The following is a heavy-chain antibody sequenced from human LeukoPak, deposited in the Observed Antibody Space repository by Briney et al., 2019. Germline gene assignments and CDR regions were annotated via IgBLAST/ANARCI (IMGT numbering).Heavy chain of an antibody. CDR2: INANSGGT. Sequence: ASVKVSCKTSGYTFTAYYMHGVRQAPGQGLEGMGWINANSGGTNYAQKFHGRVTMTRDTSISTAYMELSRLRTGHTAVHYCGRDMLDITMVRRGFPRPWGQGTLVTVS. CDR1: GYTFTAYY. CDR3: GRDMLDITMVRRGFPRP. J-gene: IGHJ4*02. V-gene: IGHV1-2*02. D-gene: IGHD3-10*01.